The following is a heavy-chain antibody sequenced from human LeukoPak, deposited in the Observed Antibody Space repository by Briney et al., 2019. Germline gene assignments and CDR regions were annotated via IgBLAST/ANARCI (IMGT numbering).Heavy chain of an antibody. CDR2: IGPSSDNI. V-gene: IGHV3-11*04. J-gene: IGHJ1*01. CDR1: GFTFRDYF. CDR3: ARVNPTSSGFYAY. Sequence: PRGSLRLSCAASGFTFRDYFMSWIRQAPEKGLDWVSYIGPSSDNINYADSAKGRFTVSRDNAKTSLYLQMNSLRAEDTAVYCCARVNPTSSGFYAYWGQGTLVTVSS. D-gene: IGHD3-22*01.